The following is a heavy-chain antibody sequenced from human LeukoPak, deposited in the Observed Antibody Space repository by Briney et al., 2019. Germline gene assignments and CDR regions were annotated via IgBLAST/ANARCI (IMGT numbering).Heavy chain of an antibody. D-gene: IGHD2-15*01. J-gene: IGHJ6*03. CDR3: ARVARYCSGGSCYSSYYYMDV. Sequence: PGGSLILSCAASGFTFDYYGMSWVRQAPGKGLELVSGFHWNCGSTGHADSVEGRFTISGDSAKNSLYLQMNSLRAEDTALYYCARVARYCSGGSCYSSYYYMDVWGKGSTVTVSS. CDR2: FHWNCGST. CDR1: GFTFDYYG. V-gene: IGHV3-20*04.